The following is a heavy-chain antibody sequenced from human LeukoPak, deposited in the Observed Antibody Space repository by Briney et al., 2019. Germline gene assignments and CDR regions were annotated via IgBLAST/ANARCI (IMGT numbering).Heavy chain of an antibody. Sequence: PGGSLRLSCAASGFTFSSYEMNWVRQAPGKGLEWVSYISSSGSTIYYADSVRGRFTISRDNAKNSLYLQMNSLRVEDTAVYYCARDGVGADGIDYWGQGTLGTVSS. CDR3: ARDGVGADGIDY. J-gene: IGHJ4*02. CDR1: GFTFSSYE. D-gene: IGHD1-26*01. V-gene: IGHV3-48*03. CDR2: ISSSGSTI.